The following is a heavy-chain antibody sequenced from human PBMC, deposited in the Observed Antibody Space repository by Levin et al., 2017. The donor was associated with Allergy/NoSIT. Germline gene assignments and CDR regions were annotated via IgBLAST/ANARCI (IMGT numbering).Heavy chain of an antibody. Sequence: PSETLSLTCAVSGGSISSSNWWCWVRQPPGKGLEWIGEIYHSGTTYYNPSLKSRVTISVNKSKNQFSLKLSSVTAADTAVYYCARRRYYYGSGSYYNSEKYYFDYWGQGTLVTVSS. CDR1: GGSISSSNW. D-gene: IGHD3-10*01. CDR3: ARRRYYYGSGSYYNSEKYYFDY. V-gene: IGHV4-4*02. J-gene: IGHJ4*02. CDR2: IYHSGTT.